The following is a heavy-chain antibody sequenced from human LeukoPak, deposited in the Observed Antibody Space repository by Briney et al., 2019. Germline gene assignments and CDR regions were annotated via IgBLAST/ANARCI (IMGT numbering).Heavy chain of an antibody. CDR2: ISAYNGNT. D-gene: IGHD3-9*01. J-gene: IGHJ4*02. CDR1: GYTFTCYG. Sequence: ASVKVSCKASGYTFTCYGISWVRQAPGQGLEWMGWISAYNGNTNYAQKLQGRVTMTTDTSTSTAYMELRSLRSDDTAVYYCAMTRGYYDILTGYPGTLDYWGQGTLVTVSS. V-gene: IGHV1-18*01. CDR3: AMTRGYYDILTGYPGTLDY.